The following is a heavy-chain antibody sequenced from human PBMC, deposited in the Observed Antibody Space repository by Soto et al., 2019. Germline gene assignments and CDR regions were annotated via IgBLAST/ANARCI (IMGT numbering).Heavy chain of an antibody. J-gene: IGHJ4*02. D-gene: IGHD3-22*01. CDR1: GYSFAGYW. Sequence: GESLKISCKGSGYSFAGYWITWVRQKPGKGLEWMGRIDPSDSQTYYSPSFRGHVTISVTKSITTVFLQWSSLRASDTAMYYCTRQIYDSDTGPNFQYYFDSWGQGTPVTVSS. CDR3: TRQIYDSDTGPNFQYYFDS. V-gene: IGHV5-10-1*01. CDR2: IDPSDSQT.